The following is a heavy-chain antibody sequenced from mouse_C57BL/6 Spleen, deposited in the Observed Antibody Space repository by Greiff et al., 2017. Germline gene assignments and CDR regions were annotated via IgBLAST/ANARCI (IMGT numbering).Heavy chain of an antibody. CDR3: ARPGSSLFWYFEV. CDR2: INPSNGGT. Sequence: QVQLQQPGTELVKPGASVKLSCKASGYTFTSYWMHWVKQRPGQGLEWIGNINPSNGGTNYNEKFKSKATLTVDKSSSTAYMQHSSLTSGDSAVYYCARPGSSLFWYFEVWGTGTTVTVSS. V-gene: IGHV1-53*01. D-gene: IGHD1-1*01. CDR1: GYTFTSYW. J-gene: IGHJ1*03.